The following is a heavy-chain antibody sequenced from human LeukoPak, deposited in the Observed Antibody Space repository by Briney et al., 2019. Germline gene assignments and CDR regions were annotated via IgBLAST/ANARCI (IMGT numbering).Heavy chain of an antibody. CDR3: ARGYSSSWYAFDP. V-gene: IGHV3-30*03. CDR2: ISYDGSNK. J-gene: IGHJ5*02. D-gene: IGHD6-13*01. Sequence: GGSLRLSCVASGFTFSSYGMHWVRQAPGKGLEWVAVISYDGSNKYYADSVKGRFTISRDNSKNTLYLQMNSLRAGDTAVYYCARGYSSSWYAFDPWGQGTLVTVSS. CDR1: GFTFSSYG.